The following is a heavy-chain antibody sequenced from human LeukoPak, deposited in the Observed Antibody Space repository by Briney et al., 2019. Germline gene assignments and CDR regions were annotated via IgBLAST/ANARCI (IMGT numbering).Heavy chain of an antibody. CDR3: ARDEQWLVRGAFDI. Sequence: ASVTVSCKASGGTFSSYAISWVRQAPGQGLEWMGGIIPIFGTANYAQKFQGRVTITADESTSTAYMELSSLRSEDTAVYYCARDEQWLVRGAFDIWGQGTMVTVSS. V-gene: IGHV1-69*13. CDR1: GGTFSSYA. J-gene: IGHJ3*02. CDR2: IIPIFGTA. D-gene: IGHD6-19*01.